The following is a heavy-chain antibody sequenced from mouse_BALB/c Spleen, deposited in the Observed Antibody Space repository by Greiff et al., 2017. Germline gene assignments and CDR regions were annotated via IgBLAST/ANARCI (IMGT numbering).Heavy chain of an antibody. CDR3: ARGDYDYVFAY. D-gene: IGHD2-4*01. Sequence: VQLQQSGPQLVRPGASVKISCKASGYSFTSYWMHWVKQRPGQGLEWIGMIDPSDSETRLNQKFKDKATLTVDKSSSTAYMQLSSPTSEDSAVYYCARGDYDYVFAYWGQGTLVTVSA. CDR1: GYSFTSYW. V-gene: IGHV1S126*01. CDR2: IDPSDSET. J-gene: IGHJ3*01.